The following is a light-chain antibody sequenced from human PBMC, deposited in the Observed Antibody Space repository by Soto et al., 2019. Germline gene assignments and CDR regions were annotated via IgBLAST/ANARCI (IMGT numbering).Light chain of an antibody. Sequence: EIVMTQSPATLSVSPGERATLSCRATQSILRNLAWYQHKPGQPPRLLIYGASTRATGIPGRFSGSGSGTEFTLTISSLQPVDSATYYCQLYNDFQYTFGQGTKLEI. CDR2: GAS. CDR1: QSILRN. J-gene: IGKJ2*01. CDR3: QLYNDFQYT. V-gene: IGKV3-15*01.